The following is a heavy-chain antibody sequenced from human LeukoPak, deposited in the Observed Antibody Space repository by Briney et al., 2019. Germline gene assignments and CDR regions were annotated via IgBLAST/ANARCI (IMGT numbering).Heavy chain of an antibody. CDR2: INPNSGGT. Sequence: ASVKVSCKASGYTFTGYYMHWVRQAPGQGLEWMGWINPNSGGTNYAQKFQGRVTMTRDTSISTAYMELSRLRSDDTAVYYCARQNSSSWYVYFDYWGQGTLVTVSS. CDR1: GYTFTGYY. CDR3: ARQNSSSWYVYFDY. J-gene: IGHJ4*02. D-gene: IGHD6-13*01. V-gene: IGHV1-2*02.